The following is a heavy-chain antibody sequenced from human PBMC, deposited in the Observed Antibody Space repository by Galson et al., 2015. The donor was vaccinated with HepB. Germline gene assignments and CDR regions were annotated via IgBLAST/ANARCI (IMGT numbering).Heavy chain of an antibody. V-gene: IGHV3-53*01. CDR3: ARVRRDGYNFDY. CDR2: IYSGGST. J-gene: IGHJ4*02. D-gene: IGHD5-24*01. CDR1: GFTVSSNY. Sequence: SLRLSCAASGFTVSSNYMSWVRQAPGKGLEWASVIYSGGSTYYADSVKGRFTISRDNSKNTLYLQMNSLRAEDTAVYYCARVRRDGYNFDYWGQGTLVTVSS.